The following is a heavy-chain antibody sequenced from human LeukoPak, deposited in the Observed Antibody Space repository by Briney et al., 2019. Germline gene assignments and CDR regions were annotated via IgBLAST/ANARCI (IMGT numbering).Heavy chain of an antibody. Sequence: GGSLRLSCAASGFTFSSYAMSWVRQAPGKGLEWVSAISGSGGSTYYADSVKGRFTISRDNSKNTLYLQMNSLRAEDTAVYYCARVVYCSGGSCYSNMDVWGKGTTVTISS. CDR3: ARVVYCSGGSCYSNMDV. V-gene: IGHV3-23*01. CDR2: ISGSGGST. J-gene: IGHJ6*03. CDR1: GFTFSSYA. D-gene: IGHD2-15*01.